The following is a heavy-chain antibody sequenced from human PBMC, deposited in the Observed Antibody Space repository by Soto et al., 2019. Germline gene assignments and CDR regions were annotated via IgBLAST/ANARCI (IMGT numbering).Heavy chain of an antibody. Sequence: QVQLQESGPGLVKPSQTLSLTCTVSGGSISSGNYYWSWIRQPPGKGLEWIRYIYNSGSTNYNPSLKSRVTISVDTSKNQFSLKLSSVTAADTAVYYCAREIFSYYFDYWGQGTLVTVSS. J-gene: IGHJ4*02. V-gene: IGHV4-30-4*01. CDR1: GGSISSGNYY. D-gene: IGHD3-9*01. CDR3: AREIFSYYFDY. CDR2: IYNSGST.